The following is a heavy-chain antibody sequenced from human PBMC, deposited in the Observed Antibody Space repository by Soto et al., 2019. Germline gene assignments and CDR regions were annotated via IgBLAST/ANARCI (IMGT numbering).Heavy chain of an antibody. CDR1: GSTFSSYT. Sequence: QVHLVQSGAEVKKPGSSVKVSCQASGSTFSSYTVSSVRQAPGQGLEWMGRIIPVLGVTNYAPKFKGRVTITADKSKTTAYMELSSLRSGDTAVYYCARRRYCGADCYSKYYYGMDVWGQGTTVTVSS. V-gene: IGHV1-69*02. CDR3: ARRRYCGADCYSKYYYGMDV. CDR2: IIPVLGVT. D-gene: IGHD2-21*02. J-gene: IGHJ6*02.